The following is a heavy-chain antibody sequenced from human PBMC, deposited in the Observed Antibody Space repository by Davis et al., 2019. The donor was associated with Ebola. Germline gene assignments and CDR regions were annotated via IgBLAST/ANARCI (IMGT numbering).Heavy chain of an antibody. Sequence: GESLKISCAASGFTFSGSAMHWVRQASGKGLEWVGRIRSKANSYATAYAASVKGRFTISRDDSKNTAYLQMNSLKTEDTAVYYCTTTTTASGYWGQGTLVTVSS. V-gene: IGHV3-73*01. J-gene: IGHJ4*02. D-gene: IGHD4-11*01. CDR1: GFTFSGSA. CDR3: TTTTTASGY. CDR2: IRSKANSYAT.